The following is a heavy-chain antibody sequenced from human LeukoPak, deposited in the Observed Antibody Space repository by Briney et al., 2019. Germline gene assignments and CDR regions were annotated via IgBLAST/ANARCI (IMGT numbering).Heavy chain of an antibody. V-gene: IGHV1-69*06. CDR3: ARDQGSGWYDLSY. CDR2: IIPIFGTA. J-gene: IGHJ4*02. Sequence: SVKVSCKASGVTFSSYAISWVRLAPGQGLEWMGGIIPIFGTANYAQKFQGRVTITADKSTSTAYMELSSLRSEDTAVYYCARDQGSGWYDLSYWGQRTLVTVSS. CDR1: GVTFSSYA. D-gene: IGHD6-19*01.